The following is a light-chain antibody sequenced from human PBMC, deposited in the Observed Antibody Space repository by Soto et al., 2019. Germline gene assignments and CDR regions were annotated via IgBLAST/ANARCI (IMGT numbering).Light chain of an antibody. Sequence: QSVLTQPPSASGSPGQSVTISCTGTSSDVGGYDYVSWYQQHPGKAPKLMIYEVTKRPSGVPDRFSGSKSGNTASLTVSGLQAEDEAGYYCSSYAGSSTFYVFGTGTKVTVL. CDR2: EVT. J-gene: IGLJ1*01. CDR3: SSYAGSSTFYV. V-gene: IGLV2-8*01. CDR1: SSDVGGYDY.